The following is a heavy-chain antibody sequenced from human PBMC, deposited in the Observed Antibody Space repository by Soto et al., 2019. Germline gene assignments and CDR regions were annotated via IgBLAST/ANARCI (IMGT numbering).Heavy chain of an antibody. Sequence: QVQLVESGGGVVQPGTSLRLSCAASGFIFSNYGMHWVRQAPGKGLEWVAIISYDGTDKYYADSVKGRFIISRDTSKNTLYVQMNSLRADDTAVYYCAKDGGHCSGGRCDLIDYWGQGTLVIVSS. CDR1: GFIFSNYG. D-gene: IGHD2-15*01. CDR3: AKDGGHCSGGRCDLIDY. V-gene: IGHV3-30*18. J-gene: IGHJ4*02. CDR2: ISYDGTDK.